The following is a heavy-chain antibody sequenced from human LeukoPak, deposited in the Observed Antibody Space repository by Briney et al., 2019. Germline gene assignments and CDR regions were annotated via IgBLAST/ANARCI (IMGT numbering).Heavy chain of an antibody. CDR1: GYTFTSYG. V-gene: IGHV1-46*01. D-gene: IGHD3-9*01. CDR3: ARGYFDIAP. Sequence: ASVKVSCKASGYTFTSYGISWVRQAPGQGLEWMGIINPSGGSTNYAQNFQGRVTVTRDTPTSTVYMELSSLKSEDTAVYYCARGYFDIAPWGQGTLVTVSS. CDR2: INPSGGST. J-gene: IGHJ5*02.